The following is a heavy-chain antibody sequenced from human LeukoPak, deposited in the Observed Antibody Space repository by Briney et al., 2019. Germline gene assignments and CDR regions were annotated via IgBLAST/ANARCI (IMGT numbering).Heavy chain of an antibody. V-gene: IGHV3-23*01. CDR1: GFTFSSYA. D-gene: IGHD5-18*01. J-gene: IGHJ6*02. CDR2: ISGSGGST. CDR3: AKAQSYQRGYSYGNYYYYGMDV. Sequence: GGSLRLSCAASGFTFSSYAMSWVRQAPGKGLEWVSAISGSGGSTYYADSVKGRFTISRDNSKNTPYLQMNSLRAEDTAVYYCAKAQSYQRGYSYGNYYYYGMDVWGQGTTVTVSS.